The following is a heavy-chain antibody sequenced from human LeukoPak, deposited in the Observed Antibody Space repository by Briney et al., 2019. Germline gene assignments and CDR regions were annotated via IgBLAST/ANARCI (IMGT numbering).Heavy chain of an antibody. CDR3: ARGAVAGKMSWFDP. CDR2: IYYDGST. CDR1: GASISSYY. Sequence: MPSETLSLTCTVSGASISSYYWIWIRQPQGKGLEWIGHIYYDGSTNYNPSLKSRVTISADTPKNQFSLNLSSVTAADTAVYYCARGAVAGKMSWFDPWGQGTLVTVSS. J-gene: IGHJ5*02. V-gene: IGHV4-59*01. D-gene: IGHD6-19*01.